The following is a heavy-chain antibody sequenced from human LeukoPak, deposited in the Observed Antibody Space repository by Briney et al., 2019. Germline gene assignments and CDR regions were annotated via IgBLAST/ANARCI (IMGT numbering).Heavy chain of an antibody. CDR3: VRGLGAYQFDY. V-gene: IGHV3-23*01. CDR2: ISGSGGST. CDR1: GFTFSSYA. J-gene: IGHJ4*02. Sequence: PGGSLRLSCAASGFTFSSYAMSWVRQAPGKGLEWVSAISGSGGSTYYADSVKGRFTISRDNAKNTLYLQMNSLRAEDTAVYYCVRGLGAYQFDYWGQGTLVTVSS. D-gene: IGHD2-2*01.